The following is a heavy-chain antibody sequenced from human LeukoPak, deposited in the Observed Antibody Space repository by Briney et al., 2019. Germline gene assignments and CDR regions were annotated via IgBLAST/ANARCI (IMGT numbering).Heavy chain of an antibody. CDR2: IFSGGST. V-gene: IGHV3-66*02. D-gene: IGHD3-10*01. J-gene: IGHJ4*02. CDR1: GFTFTASY. Sequence: GGSLRLSCAASGFTFTASYMTWVRQAPGKGLEWVSSIFSGGSTYYADSVKGRFTISRDNSKNTLFLQMNSLRAEDTAVYYCAKDGLLLWFGESHFDYWGQGTLVTVSS. CDR3: AKDGLLLWFGESHFDY.